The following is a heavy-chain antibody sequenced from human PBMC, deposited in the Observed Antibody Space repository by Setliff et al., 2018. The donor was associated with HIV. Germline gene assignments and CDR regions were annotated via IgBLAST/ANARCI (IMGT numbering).Heavy chain of an antibody. CDR2: IYYSGNT. CDR1: GGSVSNYY. D-gene: IGHD6-19*01. CDR3: VRGPQWLVQKGRVYYFDY. Sequence: SETLSLTCTVSGGSVSNYYWTWIRQPAGKGLEWIGWIYYSGNTRYNPSLKSRVTISLDTSKNRFSLQLTSVTAADTAVYFCVRGPQWLVQKGRVYYFDYWGQGTLVTVSS. V-gene: IGHV4-59*02. J-gene: IGHJ4*02.